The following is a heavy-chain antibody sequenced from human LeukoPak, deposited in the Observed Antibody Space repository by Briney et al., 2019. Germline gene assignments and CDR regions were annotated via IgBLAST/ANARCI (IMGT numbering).Heavy chain of an antibody. Sequence: PGGSLRLSCAASGFTFSSYAMSWVRQAPGKGLEWVSALSGSGGSTYYADSVKGRFTISRDNSKNTLYLQMNSLRAEDTAVYYCASQIGTTGYYYYYMDVWGKGTTVTVS. CDR2: LSGSGGST. CDR3: ASQIGTTGYYYYYMDV. D-gene: IGHD1-7*01. CDR1: GFTFSSYA. J-gene: IGHJ6*03. V-gene: IGHV3-23*01.